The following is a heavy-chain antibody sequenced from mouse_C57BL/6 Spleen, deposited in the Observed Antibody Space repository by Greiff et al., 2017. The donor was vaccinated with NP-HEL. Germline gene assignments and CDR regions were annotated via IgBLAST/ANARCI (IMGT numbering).Heavy chain of an antibody. V-gene: IGHV1-5*01. Sequence: EVQLQQSGTVLARPGASVKMSCKTSGYTFTSYWMHWVKQRPGQGLEWIGAIYPGNSDTSYNQKFKGKAKLTAVTSASTAYMELSSLTNEDSAVYYSTRGGAYYSKGAMDDWGQGTSVTVSS. CDR2: IYPGNSDT. D-gene: IGHD2-5*01. CDR3: TRGGAYYSKGAMDD. CDR1: GYTFTSYW. J-gene: IGHJ4*01.